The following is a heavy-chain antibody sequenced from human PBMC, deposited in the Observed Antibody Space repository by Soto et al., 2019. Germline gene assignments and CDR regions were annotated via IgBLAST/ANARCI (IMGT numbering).Heavy chain of an antibody. CDR3: VCPRSTKCRLVY. J-gene: IGHJ4*01. V-gene: IGHV3-21*01. CDR1: GFTFSLYS. D-gene: IGHD6-6*01. CDR2: ITSSSSYI. Sequence: GGSLRLSCAASGFTFSLYSMIWVRQAPGKGLEWVASITSSSSYIYYEDSLKGRFTISRDNAKNSLFLQLDSLRAEDTAVYLWVCPRSTKCRLVYWCPETLLTAFS.